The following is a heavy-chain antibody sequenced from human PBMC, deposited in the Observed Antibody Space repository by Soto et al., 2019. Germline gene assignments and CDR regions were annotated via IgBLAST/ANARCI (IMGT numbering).Heavy chain of an antibody. Sequence: QVQLVESGGGVVQPGRSLRLSCAASGFTFSSYAMHWVRQAPGKGLEWVAVISYDGGNTYYADSVKGRFTISRGNLKTTLYLQMSSLRAEDTAVYSCARTMMRPTPNFDYWGQGTLVTVS. CDR3: ARTMMRPTPNFDY. D-gene: IGHD3-16*01. CDR2: ISYDGGNT. CDR1: GFTFSSYA. J-gene: IGHJ4*02. V-gene: IGHV3-30-3*01.